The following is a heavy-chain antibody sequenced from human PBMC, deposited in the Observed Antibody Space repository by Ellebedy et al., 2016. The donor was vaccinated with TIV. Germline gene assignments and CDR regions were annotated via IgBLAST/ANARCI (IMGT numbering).Heavy chain of an antibody. CDR3: ARGPVLYNFDAFDI. Sequence: SETLSLTCTVSGYSISSGYSLGLLRQPPGKVLEWIASIYYTGTTYYTPSLKSRVTISVDTSKNQFSLKLTSVTAPDTAVYYCARGPVLYNFDAFDIWGQGTVVTVSS. CDR2: IYYTGTT. J-gene: IGHJ3*02. V-gene: IGHV4-38-2*02. CDR1: GYSISSGYS. D-gene: IGHD1-1*01.